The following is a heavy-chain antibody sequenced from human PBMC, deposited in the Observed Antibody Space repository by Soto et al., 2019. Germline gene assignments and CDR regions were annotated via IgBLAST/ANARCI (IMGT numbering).Heavy chain of an antibody. D-gene: IGHD6-19*01. Sequence: ASVKVSCKASGYTFTIYGISCVLRSPGQWLEWMGWISAYNGNTNYAQKLQGRVTMTTDTSTSTAYMELRSLRSDDTAVYYCARLRGGWLADYYYYGMDVWGQGTTVTVSS. CDR2: ISAYNGNT. CDR3: ARLRGGWLADYYYYGMDV. J-gene: IGHJ6*02. V-gene: IGHV1-18*01. CDR1: GYTFTIYG.